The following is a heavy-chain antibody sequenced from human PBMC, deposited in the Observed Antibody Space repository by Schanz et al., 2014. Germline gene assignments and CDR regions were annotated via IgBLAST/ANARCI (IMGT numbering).Heavy chain of an antibody. Sequence: EVQLLESGGGLVQPGGSLRLSCLASGFAFSSYGMNWLRQAPGKGLEWVSAISASGGTTYYADSVKGRFTISRDNSKNTVYLQMNSLRPGDTAVYYCARESSNDIVLVPGAVFDHWGQGILVTVSS. CDR1: GFAFSSYG. D-gene: IGHD2-2*01. CDR3: ARESSNDIVLVPGAVFDH. J-gene: IGHJ4*02. CDR2: ISASGGTT. V-gene: IGHV3-23*01.